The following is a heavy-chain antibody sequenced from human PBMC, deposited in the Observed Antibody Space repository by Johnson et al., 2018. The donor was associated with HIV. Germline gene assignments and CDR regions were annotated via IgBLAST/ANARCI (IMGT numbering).Heavy chain of an antibody. CDR3: AKWNDSSGYIRGLDALDI. J-gene: IGHJ3*02. D-gene: IGHD3-22*01. CDR2: ISYDGSNK. CDR1: GFTFSSYA. Sequence: QVQLVESGGGVVQPGRSLRLSCAASGFTFSSYAMHWVRQAPGKGLEWVAVISYDGSNKYYADSVKGRFTISRDNSKNTLYLQMNSLRAEDTAIYYCAKWNDSSGYIRGLDALDIWGQGTMVTVSS. V-gene: IGHV3-30-3*01.